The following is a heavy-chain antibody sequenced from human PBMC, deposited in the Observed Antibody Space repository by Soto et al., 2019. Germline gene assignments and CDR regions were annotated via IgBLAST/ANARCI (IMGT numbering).Heavy chain of an antibody. CDR3: AREIVGGTTSWFDP. CDR1: GYIFTNYY. J-gene: IGHJ5*02. Sequence: QVQLVQSGAEVKKPGASVKVSRKASGYIFTNYYIHWVRQAPGQGLEWMGIINPSAGTTSYAQTFQGRLTMTRDTSTSTVYMELSSLRSEDTAVYYCAREIVGGTTSWFDPWGQGTLVTVSS. D-gene: IGHD1-26*01. V-gene: IGHV1-46*01. CDR2: INPSAGTT.